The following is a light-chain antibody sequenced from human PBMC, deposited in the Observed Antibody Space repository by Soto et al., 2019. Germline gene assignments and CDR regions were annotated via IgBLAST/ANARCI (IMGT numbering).Light chain of an antibody. Sequence: EIVLTQSPGTLSLSAGEIATLSCRASQSVSSSYLAWYQQKPGQAPRLLIYGASSRATGIPDRFSGSGSGTDFTLTISRLEPEDFAVYYCQQYGSSPRTFGQGTKVDIK. CDR3: QQYGSSPRT. V-gene: IGKV3-20*01. J-gene: IGKJ1*01. CDR2: GAS. CDR1: QSVSSSY.